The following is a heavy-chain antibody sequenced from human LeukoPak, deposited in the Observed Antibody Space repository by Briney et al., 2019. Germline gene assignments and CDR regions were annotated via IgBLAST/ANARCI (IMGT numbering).Heavy chain of an antibody. D-gene: IGHD3-3*01. CDR2: ISAYNGNT. J-gene: IGHJ3*02. V-gene: IGHV1-18*01. Sequence: ASVKVSCKASGYTFTSYGISWVRQAPGQGLEWMGWISAYNGNTNYAQKLQGRVTMTTDTSTSTAYMELSSLRSEDTAVYYCARTQLYDFWSGYYGDAFDIWGQGTMVTVSS. CDR1: GYTFTSYG. CDR3: ARTQLYDFWSGYYGDAFDI.